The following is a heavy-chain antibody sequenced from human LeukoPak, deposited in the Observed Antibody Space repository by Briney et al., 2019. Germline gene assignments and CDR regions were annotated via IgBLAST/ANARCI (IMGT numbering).Heavy chain of an antibody. CDR1: GFTFSTYA. CDR2: ISSSGSTI. D-gene: IGHD5-18*01. CDR3: ARETNTGYFDY. V-gene: IGHV3-48*03. Sequence: PGGSLRLSCAASGFTFSTYAMSWVRQAPGKGLEWVSYISSSGSTIYYADSVKGRFTISRDNAKNSLYLQMNSLRAEDTAVYYCARETNTGYFDYWGQGTLVTVSS. J-gene: IGHJ4*02.